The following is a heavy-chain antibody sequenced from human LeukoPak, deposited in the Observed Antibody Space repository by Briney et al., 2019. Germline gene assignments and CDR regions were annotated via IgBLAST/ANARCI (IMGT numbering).Heavy chain of an antibody. CDR3: AKDYRLVQAIDY. CDR1: GFTFSNYG. Sequence: GGSLRLSCAASGFTFSNYGMHRVRQAPGKGLEWVAFIRYDGSNKYYADSVKGRFTISRDNSKNTLYLQMNSLRAEDTAVYYCAKDYRLVQAIDYWGQGTLVTVSS. V-gene: IGHV3-30*02. D-gene: IGHD6-19*01. J-gene: IGHJ4*02. CDR2: IRYDGSNK.